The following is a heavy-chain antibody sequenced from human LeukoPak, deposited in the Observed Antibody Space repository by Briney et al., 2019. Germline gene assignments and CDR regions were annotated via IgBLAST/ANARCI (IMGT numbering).Heavy chain of an antibody. CDR3: STRYLLDISGEWNFFDS. CDR1: GFNFTNAW. Sequence: PGGSLRLSCAASGFNFTNAWMSWVRQVPGGGLEWIGQIKTRDEGAATDYAAPVNGRFTILRDDSDNTLYLHMNSLKSDDTGVYYCSTRYLLDISGEWNFFDSCGQGTLVTVSS. D-gene: IGHD6-19*01. CDR2: IKTRDEGAAT. V-gene: IGHV3-15*01. J-gene: IGHJ4*02.